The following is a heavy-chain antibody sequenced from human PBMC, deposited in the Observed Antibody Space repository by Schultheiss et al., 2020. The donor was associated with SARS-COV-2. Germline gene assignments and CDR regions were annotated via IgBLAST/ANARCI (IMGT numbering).Heavy chain of an antibody. CDR3: AKETGDTMIVADAFDI. Sequence: GESLKISCAASGFTFSSYWMHWVRQAPGKGLVWVSRINSDGSSTSYADSVKGRFTISRDNAKNTLYLQMNSLRAEDTALYYCAKETGDTMIVADAFDIWGQGTMVTVSS. V-gene: IGHV3-74*01. CDR1: GFTFSSYW. J-gene: IGHJ3*02. CDR2: INSDGSST. D-gene: IGHD3-22*01.